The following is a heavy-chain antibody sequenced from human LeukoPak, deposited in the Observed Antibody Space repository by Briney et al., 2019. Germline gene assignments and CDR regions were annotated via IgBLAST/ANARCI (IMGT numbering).Heavy chain of an antibody. CDR2: IYGGGNT. CDR1: GFTVTNIY. Sequence: GGSLRLSCAASGFTVTNIYMTRVRQAPGKGLEWVSVIYGGGNTYYADSVKGRFTISRDNSKNTLYLQMNSLRPEDTAMYFCARAWGGNNYPVGFWGQGTLVTVSS. J-gene: IGHJ4*02. CDR3: ARAWGGNNYPVGF. D-gene: IGHD5-24*01. V-gene: IGHV3-66*01.